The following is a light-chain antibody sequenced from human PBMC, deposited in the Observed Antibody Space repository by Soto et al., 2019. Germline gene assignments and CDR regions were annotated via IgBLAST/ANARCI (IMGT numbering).Light chain of an antibody. CDR1: SSDIGAYNY. CDR2: GVS. CDR3: SSYAGRNSPNV. V-gene: IGLV2-14*01. J-gene: IGLJ1*01. Sequence: QSVLTHPASVSGSPGQSITISCTGTSSDIGAYNYVSWYQQHPGKAPKLMIYGVSVRPTGVSNRFSGSKSGNTASLMISGLQAEDEADYYCSSYAGRNSPNVFGTGTKITVL.